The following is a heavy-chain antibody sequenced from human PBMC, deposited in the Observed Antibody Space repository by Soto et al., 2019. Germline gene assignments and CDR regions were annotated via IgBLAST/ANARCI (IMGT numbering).Heavy chain of an antibody. V-gene: IGHV1-2*02. D-gene: IGHD3-10*01. Sequence: QVQLVQSGAEVKKPGASVKVSYKASGYTFTGYYMHWVRQAPGQGLEWMGWINPNSGGTNYAQKFQGRVTMTRDTSISTAYMELSRLRSDDTAVYYCARVGYYGSGSYLPFDYWGQGTLVTVSS. CDR1: GYTFTGYY. CDR3: ARVGYYGSGSYLPFDY. CDR2: INPNSGGT. J-gene: IGHJ4*02.